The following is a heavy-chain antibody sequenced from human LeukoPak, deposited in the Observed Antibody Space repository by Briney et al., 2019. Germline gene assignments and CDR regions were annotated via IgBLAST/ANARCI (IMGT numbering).Heavy chain of an antibody. Sequence: ASVKVSCKVSGYTLTELSMQWVRQAPGKGLEGMGGFDPEDGETIYAQKFQGRVTMTEDTSTDTAYMELSSLRSEDTAVYYCAILSLARFGRDVKSAFDIWGQGTMVTVSS. CDR1: GYTLTELS. D-gene: IGHD3-10*01. V-gene: IGHV1-24*01. J-gene: IGHJ3*02. CDR3: AILSLARFGRDVKSAFDI. CDR2: FDPEDGET.